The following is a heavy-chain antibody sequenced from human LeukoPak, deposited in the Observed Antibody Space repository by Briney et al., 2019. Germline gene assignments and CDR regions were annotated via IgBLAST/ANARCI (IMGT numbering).Heavy chain of an antibody. CDR3: AREPGYYDILTGPWRAFDI. V-gene: IGHV3-30-3*01. J-gene: IGHJ3*02. CDR1: GFTFSSYA. D-gene: IGHD3-9*01. CDR2: ISYDGSNK. Sequence: GRSLRLSCAASGFTFSSYAMHWVRQAPGKGLEWVAVISYDGSNKYYADSVEGRFTISRDNSKNTLYLQMNSLRAEDTAVYYCAREPGYYDILTGPWRAFDIWGQGTMVTVSS.